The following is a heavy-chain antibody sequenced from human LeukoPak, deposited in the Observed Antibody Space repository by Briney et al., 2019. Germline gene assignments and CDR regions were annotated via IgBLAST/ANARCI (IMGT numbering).Heavy chain of an antibody. V-gene: IGHV1-3*01. CDR3: ARERKNWNWFDP. J-gene: IGHJ5*02. CDR2: INAGNGNT. Sequence: ASVKVSCKASGYTFTSYAMHWVRQAPGQRLEWMGWINAGNGNTKYSQKFQGRVTITRDTSASTAYMELSSLRSEDTAVHYCARERKNWNWFDPWGQGTLVTVSS. CDR1: GYTFTSYA. D-gene: IGHD1-1*01.